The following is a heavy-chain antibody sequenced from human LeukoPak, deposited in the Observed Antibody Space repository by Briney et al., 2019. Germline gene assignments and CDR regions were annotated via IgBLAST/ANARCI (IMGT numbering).Heavy chain of an antibody. CDR2: INPSGGST. J-gene: IGHJ1*01. D-gene: IGHD6-13*01. Sequence: GASVKISCKASGYTFTSYYMHWVRQAPGQGLEWMGIINPSGGSTSYAQKFQGRVTMTRDMSTSTVYMELSSLRSEDTAVYYCARALWSGRSWYGICYWGQGTLVTVSS. CDR3: ARALWSGRSWYGICY. V-gene: IGHV1-46*01. CDR1: GYTFTSYY.